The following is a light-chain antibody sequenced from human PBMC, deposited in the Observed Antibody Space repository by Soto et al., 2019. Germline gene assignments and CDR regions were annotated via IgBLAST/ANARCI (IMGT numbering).Light chain of an antibody. V-gene: IGKV1-39*01. CDR2: AAS. CDR1: QSISSY. J-gene: IGKJ1*01. Sequence: QMTQSPSSLSASVGDRVTITCRASQSISSYLNWYQQKPGKAPKLLIYAASSLQSGVPSRFSGSGSGTDFTLTISSLQPEDFATYYCQQSYSTPRTFGQGTKVEIK. CDR3: QQSYSTPRT.